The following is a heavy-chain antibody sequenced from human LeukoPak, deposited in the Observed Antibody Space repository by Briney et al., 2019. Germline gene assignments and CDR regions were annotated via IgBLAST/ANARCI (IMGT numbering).Heavy chain of an antibody. CDR3: AREVVATASAFDC. D-gene: IGHD2-21*01. CDR2: IKDDGSVK. V-gene: IGHV3-7*03. J-gene: IGHJ4*02. CDR1: GFSFSSFW. Sequence: PGGSLRLSCTASGFSFSSFWMSWVRQAPGKGLEWVANIKDDGSVKNHVDSLKGRFSISRDNARNSLYLQISSLRAEDTAVYYCAREVVATASAFDCWGQGTLVTVFS.